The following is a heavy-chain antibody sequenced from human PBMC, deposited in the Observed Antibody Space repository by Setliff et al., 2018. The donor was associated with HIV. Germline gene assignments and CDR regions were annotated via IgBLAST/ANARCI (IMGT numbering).Heavy chain of an antibody. CDR3: ARHQSGYNFSPFDN. CDR1: SGSFSSRHY. Sequence: SETLSLTCTVSSGSFSSRHYWGWIRQSPGKGLEWIGSVSYSGTTYYNPSLRSRITISVDTSKNQFSLIVSSVAAADTATYYCARHQSGYNFSPFDNWGLGSLVTVS. J-gene: IGHJ4*02. CDR2: VSYSGTT. D-gene: IGHD5-12*01. V-gene: IGHV4-39*01.